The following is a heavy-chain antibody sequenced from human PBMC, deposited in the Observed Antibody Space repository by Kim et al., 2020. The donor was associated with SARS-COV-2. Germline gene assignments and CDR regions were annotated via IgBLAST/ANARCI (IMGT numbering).Heavy chain of an antibody. CDR2: INAGNGNT. CDR1: GYTFTSYA. V-gene: IGHV1-3*01. Sequence: ASVKVSCKASGYTFTSYAMHWVRQAPGQRLEWMGWINAGNGNTKYSQKFQGRVTITRDTSASTAYMELSSLRSEDTAVYYCARSGYSSGGSCYYYYGMDVWGQGTTVTASS. D-gene: IGHD2-15*01. J-gene: IGHJ6*02. CDR3: ARSGYSSGGSCYYYYGMDV.